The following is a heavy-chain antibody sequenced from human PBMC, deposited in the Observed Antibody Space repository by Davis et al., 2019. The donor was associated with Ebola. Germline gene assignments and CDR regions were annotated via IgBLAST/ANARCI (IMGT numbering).Heavy chain of an antibody. CDR2: IIPIFGTA. V-gene: IGHV1-69*06. Sequence: SAQVSCKASAYTFTSYGISWVRQAPAHGLEWMGGIIPIFGTANYAQKFQGRVTITADKSTSTAYMELSSLRSEDTAVYYCATASSDYHYYYAMDVWGQGTTVTVSS. D-gene: IGHD3-22*01. J-gene: IGHJ6*02. CDR3: ATASSDYHYYYAMDV. CDR1: AYTFTSYG.